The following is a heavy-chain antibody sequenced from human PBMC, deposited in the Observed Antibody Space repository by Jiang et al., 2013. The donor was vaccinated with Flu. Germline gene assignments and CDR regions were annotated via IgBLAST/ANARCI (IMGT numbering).Heavy chain of an antibody. J-gene: IGHJ4*02. CDR1: GYSFSAYS. CDR3: ARGFGTSRPIDY. D-gene: IGHD3-16*01. V-gene: IGHV1-3*01. CDR2: INAGNDNT. Sequence: EVKTPGASVKVSCKASGYSFSAYSMHWVRQAPGQRLEWMGWINAGNDNTKYSQNFQGRVTIIRDTSASIVYMELSSLRSEDTAVYFCARGFGTSRPIDYWGQGTLVTVSS.